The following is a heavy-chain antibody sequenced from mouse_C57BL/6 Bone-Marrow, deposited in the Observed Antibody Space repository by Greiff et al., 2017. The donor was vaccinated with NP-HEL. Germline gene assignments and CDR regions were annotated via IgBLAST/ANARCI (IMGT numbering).Heavy chain of an antibody. CDR1: GYTFTSYW. V-gene: IGHV1-69*01. CDR3: ARSPLSAWFSY. D-gene: IGHD2-3*01. J-gene: IGHJ3*01. Sequence: QVQLQQPGAELVMPGASVKLSCKASGYTFTSYWMHWVKQRPGQGLEWIGEIDPSDSYTNYNQKFKGKSTLTVDKSYSTAYMQLSSLTSEDSAFSYCARSPLSAWFSYWGQGPLVPVSA. CDR2: IDPSDSYT.